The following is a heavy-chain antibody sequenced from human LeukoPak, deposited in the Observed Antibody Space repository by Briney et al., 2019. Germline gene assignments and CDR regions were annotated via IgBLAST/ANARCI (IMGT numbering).Heavy chain of an antibody. D-gene: IGHD6-13*01. Sequence: SETLSLTCAVYSGSFSGYYWSWIRQPPGKGLEWIGEINHSGSTNYNPSLKSRVTISVETSKNQFSLKLSSVTAADTAVYYCARATAPDPLGIAAAGIDYWGQGTLVTVSS. CDR2: INHSGST. J-gene: IGHJ4*02. CDR1: SGSFSGYY. CDR3: ARATAPDPLGIAAAGIDY. V-gene: IGHV4-34*01.